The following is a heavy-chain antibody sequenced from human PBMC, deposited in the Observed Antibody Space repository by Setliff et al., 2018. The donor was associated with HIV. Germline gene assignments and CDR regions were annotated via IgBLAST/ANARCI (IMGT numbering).Heavy chain of an antibody. CDR2: IYHSGST. V-gene: IGHV4-38-2*01. CDR1: GYSISSGYY. CDR3: ARFRVERRLSNWFDP. J-gene: IGHJ5*02. D-gene: IGHD1-1*01. Sequence: SETLSLTCAVSGYSISSGYYWGWIRQPPGKGLEWIGSIYHSGSTYYNPSLKSRVTISLDTSKNQFSLKLSSVTAADTAVYYCARFRVERRLSNWFDPWGQGTLVTVSS.